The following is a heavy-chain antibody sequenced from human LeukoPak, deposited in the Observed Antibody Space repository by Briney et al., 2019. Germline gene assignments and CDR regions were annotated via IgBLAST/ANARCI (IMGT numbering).Heavy chain of an antibody. Sequence: GASVKVSCKASGGTFSSYAISWVRQAPGQGLEWMGRIIPILGIADYAQKFQGRVTITADKSTSTVYMELSSLRSEDTAVYYCARGSPSRGYVTMVRGAMRILPSWGQGTLVTVSS. J-gene: IGHJ5*02. CDR3: ARGSPSRGYVTMVRGAMRILPS. CDR1: GGTFSSYA. CDR2: IIPILGIA. D-gene: IGHD3-10*01. V-gene: IGHV1-69*04.